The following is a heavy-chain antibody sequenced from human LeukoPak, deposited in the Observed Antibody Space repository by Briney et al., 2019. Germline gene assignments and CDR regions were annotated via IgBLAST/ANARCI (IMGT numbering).Heavy chain of an antibody. CDR1: GFTFSSYS. J-gene: IGHJ4*02. D-gene: IGHD5-12*01. CDR2: ISSSSSYI. CDR3: ARGLSLSGYDHMFDY. V-gene: IGHV3-21*04. Sequence: GGSLRLSCAASGFTFSSYSMNWVRQAPGKGLEWVSSISSSSSYIYYADSVKGRFTISRDNAKNSLYLQMNSLRAEDTALYYCARGLSLSGYDHMFDYWGQGTLVTVSS.